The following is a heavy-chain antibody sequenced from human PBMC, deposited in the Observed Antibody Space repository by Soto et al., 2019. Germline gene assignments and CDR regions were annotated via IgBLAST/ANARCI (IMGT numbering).Heavy chain of an antibody. J-gene: IGHJ6*02. V-gene: IGHV1-69*13. Sequence: GASVKVSCKASGGTFSSYAISWVRQAPGQGLEWMGVIIPIFGTANYAQKFQGRVTITADESTSTAYMELSSLRSEDTAVYYCARVLSVVTPPRYGMDVWGQGTTVTVSS. CDR2: IIPIFGTA. D-gene: IGHD2-15*01. CDR3: ARVLSVVTPPRYGMDV. CDR1: GGTFSSYA.